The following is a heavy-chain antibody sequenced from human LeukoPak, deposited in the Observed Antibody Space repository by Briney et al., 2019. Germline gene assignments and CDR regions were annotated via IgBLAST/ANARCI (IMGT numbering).Heavy chain of an antibody. CDR2: ISGSGDST. V-gene: IGHV3-23*01. CDR3: AKAWSMTTVAPFDY. D-gene: IGHD4-23*01. Sequence: GGSLRLSCAASGFTFSSFAMGWVRQAPGKGLEWVSTISGSGDSTYYADSVKGRFTISRDNSKNTLYLHMNSLRAEDTAVYYCAKAWSMTTVAPFDYWGQGTLVTVSS. J-gene: IGHJ4*02. CDR1: GFTFSSFA.